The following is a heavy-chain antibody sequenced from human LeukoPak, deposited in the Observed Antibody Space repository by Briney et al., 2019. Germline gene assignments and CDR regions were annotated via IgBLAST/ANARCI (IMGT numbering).Heavy chain of an antibody. Sequence: PSETLSLTCAVYGGSFSGYYWSWIRQPPGKGLEWIGEINHSGSTNYNPSPKSRVTISVDTSKNQFSLKLSSVTAADTAVYYCARGGVIVGATIHTDFDYWGQGTLVTVSS. CDR1: GGSFSGYY. CDR2: INHSGST. V-gene: IGHV4-34*01. CDR3: ARGGVIVGATIHTDFDY. J-gene: IGHJ4*02. D-gene: IGHD1-26*01.